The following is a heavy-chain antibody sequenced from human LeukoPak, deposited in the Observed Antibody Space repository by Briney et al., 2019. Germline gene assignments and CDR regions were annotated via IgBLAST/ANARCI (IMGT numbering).Heavy chain of an antibody. V-gene: IGHV3-7*01. CDR1: GFTFSSYC. CDR3: ARDSSSWYKYFDY. Sequence: GGSLTLSCAASGFTFSSYCMSWVRQAPGKGLEWLSNIKQDGSEKYYVDSVTGRFTISRDNATNSLYLQLNSLRDEETAVYYCARDSSSWYKYFDYWGQGTLVTVSS. J-gene: IGHJ4*02. CDR2: IKQDGSEK. D-gene: IGHD6-13*01.